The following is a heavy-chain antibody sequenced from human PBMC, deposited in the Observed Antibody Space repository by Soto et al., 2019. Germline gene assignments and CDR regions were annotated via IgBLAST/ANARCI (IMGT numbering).Heavy chain of an antibody. J-gene: IGHJ4*02. Sequence: ASVKVSCKASGYTFTIYGISWVRQAPLQWLEWMGWISAYNGNTNYAQKLQGRVTMTTDTSTSTAYMELRSLRSDDTAVYYCARVMKGIQLWSSTYYFDYWGQGTLVTVSS. CDR1: GYTFTIYG. CDR3: ARVMKGIQLWSSTYYFDY. D-gene: IGHD5-18*01. CDR2: ISAYNGNT. V-gene: IGHV1-18*04.